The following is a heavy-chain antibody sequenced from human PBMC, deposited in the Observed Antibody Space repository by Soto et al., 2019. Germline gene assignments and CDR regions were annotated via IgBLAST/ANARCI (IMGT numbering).Heavy chain of an antibody. D-gene: IGHD2-2*01. J-gene: IGHJ3*01. CDR2: IIPMLTVR. CDR3: SIGSWSAETFDV. Sequence: SVKVSCKAAGGTFSTYTLIWVRQAPGQGLEWMGRIIPMLTVRNSAQKLQGRVTLTADKSTSTAFMELTSLRSDDTAVYYCSIGSWSAETFDVSGQGTMVTVSS. V-gene: IGHV1-69*02. CDR1: GGTFSTYT.